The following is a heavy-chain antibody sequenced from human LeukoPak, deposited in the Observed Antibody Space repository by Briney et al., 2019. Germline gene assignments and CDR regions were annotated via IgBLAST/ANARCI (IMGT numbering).Heavy chain of an antibody. J-gene: IGHJ4*02. Sequence: GRSLRLSCAASGFTFSSYAMHWVRQAPGKGLEWVAVISYDGSNKYYADSVKGRFTISRDNSKNTLYLQMNSLRAEDTAVYYCARETKEMATILDYWGQGTLVTVSS. D-gene: IGHD5-24*01. V-gene: IGHV3-30-3*01. CDR3: ARETKEMATILDY. CDR2: ISYDGSNK. CDR1: GFTFSSYA.